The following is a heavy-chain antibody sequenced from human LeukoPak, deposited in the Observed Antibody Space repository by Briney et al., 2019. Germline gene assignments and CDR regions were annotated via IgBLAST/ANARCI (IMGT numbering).Heavy chain of an antibody. J-gene: IGHJ4*02. Sequence: GGSLRLSCAASGFTFISYSMNWVRQAPGKGLEWISYISGTSSTIYYADSVKGRFTISRDNAKHSLYLQMNSLRAEDTAVYYCARDRTWIGSFDYWGQGTLVTVSS. D-gene: IGHD5-12*01. V-gene: IGHV3-48*01. CDR1: GFTFISYS. CDR3: ARDRTWIGSFDY. CDR2: ISGTSSTI.